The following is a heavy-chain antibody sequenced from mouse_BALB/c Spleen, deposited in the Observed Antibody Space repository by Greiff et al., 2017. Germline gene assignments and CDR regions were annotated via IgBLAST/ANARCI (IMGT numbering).Heavy chain of an antibody. CDR3: AREIYGSSRGFAY. D-gene: IGHD1-1*01. CDR2: ISNLAYSI. Sequence: EVQGVESGGGLVQPGGSRKLSCAASGFTFSDYGMAWVRQAPGKGPEWVAFISNLAYSIYYADTVTGRFTISRENAKNTLYLEMSSLRSEDTAMYYCAREIYGSSRGFAYWGQGTLVTVSA. V-gene: IGHV5-15*02. J-gene: IGHJ3*01. CDR1: GFTFSDYG.